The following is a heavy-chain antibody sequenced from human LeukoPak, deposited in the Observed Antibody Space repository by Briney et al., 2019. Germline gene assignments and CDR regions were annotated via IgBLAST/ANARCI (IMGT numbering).Heavy chain of an antibody. CDR2: ILYDGNNK. D-gene: IGHD5-24*01. J-gene: IGHJ4*02. CDR1: GFTFSTSA. CDR3: VRGDAHNYCLDY. V-gene: IGHV3-30*04. Sequence: GGSLRLSCAASGFTFSTSAMHWVRQAPGKGLEWVAVILYDGNNKYYADSVKGRFTLSRDNSERTLYLQMNSLRLEDTAVYYCVRGDAHNYCLDYWGQGTLVTVSS.